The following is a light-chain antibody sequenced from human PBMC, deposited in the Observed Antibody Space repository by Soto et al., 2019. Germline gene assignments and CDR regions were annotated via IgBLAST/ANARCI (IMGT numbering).Light chain of an antibody. J-gene: IGKJ1*01. CDR1: QSVSIN. CDR2: GAS. V-gene: IGKV3-15*01. Sequence: EIVMTQSPATLSVSPGEGATLSCRASQSVSINLAWYQQKPGQAPRLLIFGASTRATGIPARFSGSGFGTQFTLTISSLQSEDFAVYYCQQYYNWPPGTFGQGTKVEIK. CDR3: QQYYNWPPGT.